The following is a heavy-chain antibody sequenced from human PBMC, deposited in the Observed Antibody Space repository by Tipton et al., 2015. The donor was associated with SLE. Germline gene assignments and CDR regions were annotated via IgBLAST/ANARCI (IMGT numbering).Heavy chain of an antibody. CDR3: AREGSARGGDALDI. D-gene: IGHD3-16*01. CDR1: GGSISSYY. CDR2: IYYSGST. Sequence: TLSLTCTVSGGSISSYYWSWIRQPPGKGLEWIGYIYYSGSTNYNPSLKSRVTISVDTSKNQFSLKLSSVTAADTAVYYCAREGSARGGDALDIGGQGTMFTVSS. J-gene: IGHJ3*02. V-gene: IGHV4-59*01.